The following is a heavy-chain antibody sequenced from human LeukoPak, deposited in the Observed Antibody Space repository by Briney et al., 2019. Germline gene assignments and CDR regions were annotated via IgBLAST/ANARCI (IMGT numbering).Heavy chain of an antibody. CDR1: GGSFSGYY. CDR3: ARAGGYCSSTSCYGWFDP. CDR2: INHSGST. D-gene: IGHD2-2*01. V-gene: IGHV4-34*01. J-gene: IGHJ5*02. Sequence: SETLSLTCAVYGGSFSGYYWSWIRQPPGKGLEWIGEINHSGSTNYNPSLKSRVTISVDTSKNQFPLKLSSVTAADTAVYYCARAGGYCSSTSCYGWFDPWGQGTLVTVSS.